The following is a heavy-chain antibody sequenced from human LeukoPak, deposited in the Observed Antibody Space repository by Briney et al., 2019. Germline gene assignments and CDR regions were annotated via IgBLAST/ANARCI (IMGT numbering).Heavy chain of an antibody. Sequence: SGPTLVKPTQTLTLTCTFSGVSLSTSGVGVGWIRQPPGKALEWLALIYWDDDKRSSPSLKSRLTITKDTSKNQVVLTMTNMDPVDTATYYRAHRHWSTDYGDHLGAFDIWGQGTMVTVSS. V-gene: IGHV2-5*02. CDR3: AHRHWSTDYGDHLGAFDI. CDR1: GVSLSTSGVG. J-gene: IGHJ3*02. D-gene: IGHD4-17*01. CDR2: IYWDDDK.